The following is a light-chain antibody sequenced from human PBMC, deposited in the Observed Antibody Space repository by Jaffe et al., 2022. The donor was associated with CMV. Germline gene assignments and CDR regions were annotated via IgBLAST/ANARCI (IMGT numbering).Light chain of an antibody. CDR1: NLGDKF. J-gene: IGLJ1*01. Sequence: SYEVTQQPSVSVSPGQTASISCSGDNLGDKFVCWYQQRPGQSPTLVIYQDSKRPSGIPERFSGSNSGNTATLTISGTQAMDEADYYCQAWDTSTGVFGGGTKVTVL. CDR2: QDS. V-gene: IGLV3-1*01. CDR3: QAWDTSTGV.